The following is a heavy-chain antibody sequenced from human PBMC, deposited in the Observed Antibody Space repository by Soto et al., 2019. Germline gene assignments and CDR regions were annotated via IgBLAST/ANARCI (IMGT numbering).Heavy chain of an antibody. CDR1: GYTFTGYY. J-gene: IGHJ3*02. CDR2: INPNSGGT. CDR3: ARAGITMVRGVIIGAFDI. Sequence: ASVKVSCKASGYTFTGYYMHWVRQAPGQGLEWMGWINPNSGGTNYAQKFQGWVTMTRDTSISTAYMELSRLRSDDTAVYYCARAGITMVRGVIIGAFDIWGQGTMVTVSS. V-gene: IGHV1-2*04. D-gene: IGHD3-10*01.